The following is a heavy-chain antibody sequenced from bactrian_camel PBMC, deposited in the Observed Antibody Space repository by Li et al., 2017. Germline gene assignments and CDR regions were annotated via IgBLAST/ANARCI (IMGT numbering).Heavy chain of an antibody. V-gene: IGHV3S53*01. D-gene: IGHD1*01. J-gene: IGHJ4*01. CDR3: AALIWCPNTYGVTWHLERVAGRENY. CDR1: YAYSKYC. Sequence: HVQLVESGGGSVQAGGSLRLSCATSYAYSKYCMAWFRRAPGKERGAVAVIDSDGYTTYADSVKGRITISQDNSKNTVYLQMDNLAPEDTAMYYCAALIWCPNTYGVTWHLERVAGRENYWGQGTQVTVS. CDR2: IDSDGYT.